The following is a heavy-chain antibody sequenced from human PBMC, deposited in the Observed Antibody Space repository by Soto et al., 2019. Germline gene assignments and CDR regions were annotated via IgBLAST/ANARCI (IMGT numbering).Heavy chain of an antibody. J-gene: IGHJ5*02. CDR2: ISGSGGST. CDR3: AKDREHLKLWFGELFGPTELNWFDP. CDR1: GFTFSSYA. Sequence: EVQLLESGGGLVQPGGSLRLSCAASGFTFSSYAMSWVRQAPGKGLEWVSAISGSGGSTYYADSVKGRFPISRDNSKNTLYLQMNSLRAEDTAVYYCAKDREHLKLWFGELFGPTELNWFDPWGQGTLVTVSS. D-gene: IGHD3-10*01. V-gene: IGHV3-23*01.